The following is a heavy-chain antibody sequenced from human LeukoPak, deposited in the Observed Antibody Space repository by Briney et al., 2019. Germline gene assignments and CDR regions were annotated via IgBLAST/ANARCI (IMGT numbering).Heavy chain of an antibody. V-gene: IGHV3-23*01. CDR3: AKVHTLYDSSGYYLGY. CDR1: GFTFRNYA. J-gene: IGHJ4*02. D-gene: IGHD3-22*01. CDR2: ISGSGGST. Sequence: PGGSLRLSCAASGFTFRNYAMSWVRQAPGKGVEWVSVISGSGGSTHYADSVKGRFTISRDNSKNTLYLQMNSLRAEDTAVYYCAKVHTLYDSSGYYLGYWGQGTLVTVSS.